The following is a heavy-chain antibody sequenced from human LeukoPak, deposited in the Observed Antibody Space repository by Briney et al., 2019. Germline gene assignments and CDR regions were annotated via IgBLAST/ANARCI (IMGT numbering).Heavy chain of an antibody. CDR1: GYTLTELS. J-gene: IGHJ4*02. V-gene: IGHV1-24*01. Sequence: ASVKVSCKVSGYTLTELSMHWVRQAPGKGLKGMGGFDPEDGETIYAQKFQGRVTITADESTSTAYMELSSLRSEDTAVYYCARGGGNSRGPGYWGQGTLVTVSS. D-gene: IGHD1/OR15-1a*01. CDR3: ARGGGNSRGPGY. CDR2: FDPEDGET.